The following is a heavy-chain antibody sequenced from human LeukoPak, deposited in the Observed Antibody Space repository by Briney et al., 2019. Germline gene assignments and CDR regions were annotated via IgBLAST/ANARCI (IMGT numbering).Heavy chain of an antibody. CDR3: ARGTLHLGYYYDSSGYPHNSLDP. V-gene: IGHV4-61*01. J-gene: IGHJ5*02. D-gene: IGHD3-22*01. CDR2: IYYSGST. CDR1: GGSVSSGSYY. Sequence: PSETLSLTCTVSGGSVSSGSYYWSWIRQPPGKGLEWIGYIYYSGSTNYNPSLKSRVTISVDTSKNQFSLKLSSVTAADTAVYYCARGTLHLGYYYDSSGYPHNSLDPWGQGTLVTVSS.